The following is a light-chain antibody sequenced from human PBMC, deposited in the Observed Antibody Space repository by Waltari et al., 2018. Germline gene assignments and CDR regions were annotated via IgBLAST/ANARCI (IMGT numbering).Light chain of an antibody. CDR2: EDT. Sequence: SYELTQPPSVSVSPGQTARITCSGEALPKKYAYWYQQKSGQAPVLVIYEDTERPSGIPERFSASSSGTLATLTITGAKVEDEADYYCYSTDTSGNLKVFGGGTKLTVL. CDR1: ALPKKY. J-gene: IGLJ2*01. V-gene: IGLV3-10*01. CDR3: YSTDTSGNLKV.